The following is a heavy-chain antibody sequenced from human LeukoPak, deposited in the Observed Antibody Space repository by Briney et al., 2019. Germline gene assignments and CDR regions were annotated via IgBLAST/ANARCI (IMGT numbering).Heavy chain of an antibody. V-gene: IGHV3-7*03. J-gene: IGHJ6*04. CDR3: ARESGAPGPGSGEYYYYYGMDV. CDR2: IKQDGSEK. D-gene: IGHD3-10*01. Sequence: PGGSLRLSCAASGFTFSSYWMSWVRQAPGKGLEWVANIKQDGSEKYYVDSVKGRFTISRDNAKNSLYLQMNSLRAEDTAVYYCARESGAPGPGSGEYYYYYGMDVWGKGTTVTVSS. CDR1: GFTFSSYW.